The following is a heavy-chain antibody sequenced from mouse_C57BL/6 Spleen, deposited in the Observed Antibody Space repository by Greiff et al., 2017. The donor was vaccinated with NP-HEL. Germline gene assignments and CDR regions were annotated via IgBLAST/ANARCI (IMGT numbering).Heavy chain of an antibody. V-gene: IGHV1-54*01. J-gene: IGHJ3*01. CDR1: GYAFTNYL. CDR2: INPGSGGT. D-gene: IGHD1-1*01. Sequence: VQGVESGAELVRPGTSVKVSCKASGYAFTNYLIEWVKQRPGQGLEWIGVINPGSGGTNYNEKFKGKATLTADKSSSTAYMQLSSLTSEDSAVYFFARGPDYYGSSFFAYWGQGTLVTVSA. CDR3: ARGPDYYGSSFFAY.